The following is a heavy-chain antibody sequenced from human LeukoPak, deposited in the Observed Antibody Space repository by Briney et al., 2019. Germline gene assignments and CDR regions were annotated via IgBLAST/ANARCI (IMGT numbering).Heavy chain of an antibody. D-gene: IGHD3-16*01. CDR1: EDSVSSNSAA. V-gene: IGHV6-1*01. CDR2: TYYRSKWSK. J-gene: IGHJ3*02. CDR3: ARGDQAFDI. Sequence: SQTLSLTCAISEDSVSSNSAAWNWARQSPSRGLEWLGRTYYRSKWSKNYAVSVKSRITINPDTSKNQFSLQLNSVTPEDTAVYYCARGDQAFDIWGQGTMVTVSS.